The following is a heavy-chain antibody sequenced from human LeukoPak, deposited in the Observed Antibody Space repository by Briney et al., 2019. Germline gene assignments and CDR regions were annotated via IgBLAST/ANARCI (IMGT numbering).Heavy chain of an antibody. CDR1: GGSISSGGYS. Sequence: SQTLSLTCAVSGGSISSGGYSWSWIWQPPGTGLEWIGYIYHSGSTYYNPSLKSRVTISVDRSKNQFSLKLSSVTAADTAVYYCATESGYGSGYGMDVWGQGTTVTVSS. CDR2: IYHSGST. J-gene: IGHJ6*02. V-gene: IGHV4-30-2*01. CDR3: ATESGYGSGYGMDV. D-gene: IGHD3-10*01.